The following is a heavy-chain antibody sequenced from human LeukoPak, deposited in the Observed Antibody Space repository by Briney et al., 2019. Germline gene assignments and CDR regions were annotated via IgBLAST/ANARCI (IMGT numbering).Heavy chain of an antibody. Sequence: ASVKASCKASGYTFTSYAMHWVRQAPGQRLEWMGWINAGNGNTKYSQKFQGRVTITRDTSASTAYMELRSLRSDDTAVYYCARDLGPTPPTFGVVISGYYYYMDVWGKGTTVTVSS. V-gene: IGHV1-3*01. D-gene: IGHD3-3*01. CDR2: INAGNGNT. J-gene: IGHJ6*03. CDR1: GYTFTSYA. CDR3: ARDLGPTPPTFGVVISGYYYYMDV.